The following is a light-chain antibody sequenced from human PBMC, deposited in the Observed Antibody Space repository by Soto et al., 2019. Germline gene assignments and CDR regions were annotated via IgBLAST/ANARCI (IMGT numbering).Light chain of an antibody. V-gene: IGKV3-15*01. CDR1: QGVSNN. J-gene: IGKJ1*01. CDR2: GAS. CDR3: QQYSNWWT. Sequence: EIVMTQSPATLSVSPGERATLSCRASQGVSNNLAWYQKKPGQAPRLLIYGASTRATGIPARFSGSGSGTEFTLTISSLQSEDFAVYYCQQYSNWWTFGQGTRVEI.